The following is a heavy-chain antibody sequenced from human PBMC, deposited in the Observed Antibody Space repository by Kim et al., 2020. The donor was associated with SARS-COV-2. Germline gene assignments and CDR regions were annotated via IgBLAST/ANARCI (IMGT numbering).Heavy chain of an antibody. D-gene: IGHD2-15*01. CDR1: GYTFTSYD. J-gene: IGHJ4*02. CDR2: MNPNSGNT. Sequence: ASVKVSCKASGYTFTSYDINWVRQATGQGLEWMGWMNPNSGNTGYAQKFQGRVTMTRNTSISTAYMELNSLRSEDTAVYYCARGGRYCSGGSCYSHRPFDYWGQGTLVTVSS. V-gene: IGHV1-8*01. CDR3: ARGGRYCSGGSCYSHRPFDY.